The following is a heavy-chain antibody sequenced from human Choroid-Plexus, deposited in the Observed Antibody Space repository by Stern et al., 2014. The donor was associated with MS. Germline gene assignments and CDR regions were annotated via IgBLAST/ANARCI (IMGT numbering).Heavy chain of an antibody. CDR2: VSYDGSNK. V-gene: IGHV3-30*18. J-gene: IGHJ5*02. Sequence: VPLGQSGGGVVQPGRPLRLSCVASGFTFGSCAMHWVRQAPGTGLEWVAGVSYDGSNKYYADSVKGRFTISRDNSQNTLYMQMSSLRPEDTAVYYCAKDRQYLTYFFDHWGQGSLVTVSS. D-gene: IGHD2/OR15-2a*01. CDR3: AKDRQYLTYFFDH. CDR1: GFTFGSCA.